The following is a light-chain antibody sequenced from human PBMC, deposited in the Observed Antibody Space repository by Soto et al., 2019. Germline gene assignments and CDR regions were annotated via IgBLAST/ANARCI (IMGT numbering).Light chain of an antibody. J-gene: IGKJ5*01. CDR2: AAS. Sequence: DIQMTQSPSSLSASVGDRVTFTCRASQSISNFLAWYQQKPGKVPKLLISAASTLQSGVPSRFSGSGSGTDFTLTITSLQPEDVATYYCQKYSSVITFGQGTRLEIK. CDR1: QSISNF. CDR3: QKYSSVIT. V-gene: IGKV1-27*01.